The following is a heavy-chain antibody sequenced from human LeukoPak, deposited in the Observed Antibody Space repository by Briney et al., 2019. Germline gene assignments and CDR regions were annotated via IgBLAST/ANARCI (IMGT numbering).Heavy chain of an antibody. Sequence: PGGSLRLSCAASGLTVSTYAMSWVRHAPGDGLEWDSVIIGSGTSTYYADSVKGRLTISRDNSKNTLYLQMNSRRADDTAVFYCARAAYCSSTSRYRSYGLDVWGQGATVTVSS. V-gene: IGHV3-23*01. D-gene: IGHD2-2*01. CDR3: ARAAYCSSTSRYRSYGLDV. CDR1: GLTVSTYA. J-gene: IGHJ6*02. CDR2: IIGSGTST.